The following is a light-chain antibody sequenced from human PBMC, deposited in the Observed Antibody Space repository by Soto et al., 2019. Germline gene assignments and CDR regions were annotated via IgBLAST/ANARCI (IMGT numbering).Light chain of an antibody. V-gene: IGKV3-20*01. CDR1: RSVISNY. J-gene: IGKJ1*01. CDR2: GAS. Sequence: IVLTQSPGTLSLSPWERATLSCRASRSVISNYLAWYQQRPGQCPRLLIYGASSRATGIPDRFSGSGSGTDFALAGSRLEPEDFAMYYCQPYGSSSVWTLGQGTKGDI. CDR3: QPYGSSSVWT.